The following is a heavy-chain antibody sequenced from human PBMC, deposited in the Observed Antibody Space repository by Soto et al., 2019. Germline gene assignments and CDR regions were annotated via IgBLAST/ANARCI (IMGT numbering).Heavy chain of an antibody. CDR3: TTHYDSSGPDAFDI. CDR1: GFTFSSYG. V-gene: IGHV3-15*01. D-gene: IGHD3-22*01. CDR2: IKSKTDGGTT. Sequence: LRLSCAASGFTFSSYGMHWVRQAPGKGLEWVGRIKSKTDGGTTDYAAPVKGRFTISRDDSKNTLYLQMNSLKTEDTAVYYCTTHYDSSGPDAFDIWGQGTMVTVSS. J-gene: IGHJ3*02.